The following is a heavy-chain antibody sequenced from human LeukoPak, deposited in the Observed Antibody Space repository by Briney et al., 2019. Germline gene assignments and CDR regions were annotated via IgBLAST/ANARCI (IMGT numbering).Heavy chain of an antibody. CDR1: GFTVSSNY. CDR3: AIRLRYFDWNYGMDV. V-gene: IGHV3-53*01. CDR2: IYSGGST. Sequence: GGSLRLSCAASGFTVSSNYMSWVRQAPGKGLEWVLVIYSGGSTYYADSVKGRFTISRDNSKNTLYLQMNSLRAEDTAVYYCAIRLRYFDWNYGMDVWGKGTTVTVSS. D-gene: IGHD3-9*01. J-gene: IGHJ6*04.